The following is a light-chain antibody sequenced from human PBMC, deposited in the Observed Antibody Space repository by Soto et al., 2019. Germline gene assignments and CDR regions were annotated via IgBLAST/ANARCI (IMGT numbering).Light chain of an antibody. CDR1: SSNIGAGYD. CDR2: GNS. CDR3: QSYDSSLSGWV. V-gene: IGLV1-40*01. J-gene: IGLJ3*02. Sequence: VLTQPPSVSGAPGQRVTISCTGSSSNIGAGYDVHWYQQLPGTAPKLLIYGNSNRPSGVPDRFSGSKSGTSASLAITGLQAEDEADYYCQSYDSSLSGWVFGGGTKVTVL.